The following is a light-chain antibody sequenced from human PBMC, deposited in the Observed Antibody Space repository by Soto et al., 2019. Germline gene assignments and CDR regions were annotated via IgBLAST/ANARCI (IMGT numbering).Light chain of an antibody. J-gene: IGKJ4*01. Sequence: EILLTQSPATLAVSPGEGATLSCRASQSVRDNLAWYQQKPGQAPRLLIYRASTRATGVPARFSGSGSGTEFTLTISSLQSEDSAVYYCQQYYTWPVTFGGGTKVDIK. CDR1: QSVRDN. CDR2: RAS. V-gene: IGKV3-15*01. CDR3: QQYYTWPVT.